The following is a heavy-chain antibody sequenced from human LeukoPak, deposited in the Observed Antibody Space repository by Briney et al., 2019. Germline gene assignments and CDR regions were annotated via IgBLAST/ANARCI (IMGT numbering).Heavy chain of an antibody. Sequence: ASVTVSCKASGYTFTSYGISWVRQAPGQGLEWMGWISAYNGNTNYAQKLQGRVTMTTDTSTSTAYMELRSLRSDDTAVYYCARDGDVIIAVAGTTFWYYGMDVWGQGTTVTVSS. V-gene: IGHV1-18*01. CDR1: GYTFTSYG. CDR3: ARDGDVIIAVAGTTFWYYGMDV. CDR2: ISAYNGNT. J-gene: IGHJ6*02. D-gene: IGHD6-19*01.